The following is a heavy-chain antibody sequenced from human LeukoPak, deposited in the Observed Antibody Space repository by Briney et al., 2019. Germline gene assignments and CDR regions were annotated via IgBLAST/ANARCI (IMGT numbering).Heavy chain of an antibody. J-gene: IGHJ4*02. D-gene: IGHD6-6*01. Sequence: RGSLRLSCAASGFTFSSYEMNWVRQAPGKGLEWVSYISSSGSTIFYADSVKGRFTISRDHAKNSLYLQMNSLRAEDTAVYYCARDRPDLDYWGQGTLVSVSS. V-gene: IGHV3-48*03. CDR3: ARDRPDLDY. CDR2: ISSSGSTI. CDR1: GFTFSSYE.